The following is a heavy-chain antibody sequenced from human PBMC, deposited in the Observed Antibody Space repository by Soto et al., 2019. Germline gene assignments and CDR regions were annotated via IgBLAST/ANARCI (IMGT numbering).Heavy chain of an antibody. CDR3: ARARCSSGQCYYFDY. CDR2: ISRSGDRT. Sequence: EVQLVESGEGLVQPGGSLRLSCAASGFTFSSYNIHWIRQAPGKGLEFVSAISRSGDRTYYADSVKGRFTITRDNSKSTVWLQMGSLRAEDMAVYYCARARCSSGQCYYFDYWGRGALVSVSS. J-gene: IGHJ4*02. D-gene: IGHD2-15*01. V-gene: IGHV3-64*02. CDR1: GFTFSSYN.